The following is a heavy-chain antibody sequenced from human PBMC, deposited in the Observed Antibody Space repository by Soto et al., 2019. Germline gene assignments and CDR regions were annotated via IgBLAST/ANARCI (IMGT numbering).Heavy chain of an antibody. CDR3: ARDLGWLASSAGGYAGLSG. D-gene: IGHD3-10*01. J-gene: IGHJ6*02. CDR2: IYHSGGT. Sequence: RQPPGKGLEWIGFIYHSGGTYYNPSLRSRVTMSVDTSKNQFSLKLRSVTAADTAVYYCARDLGWLASSAGGYAGLSGWGQGTKVTVSS. V-gene: IGHV4-31*02.